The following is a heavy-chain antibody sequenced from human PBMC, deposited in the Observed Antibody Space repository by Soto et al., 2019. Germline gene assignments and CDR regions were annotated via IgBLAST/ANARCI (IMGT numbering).Heavy chain of an antibody. V-gene: IGHV4-30-4*01. CDR3: ATDSSGSSPLHFDF. CDR2: VYYSGST. CDR1: GGSVSSGYHY. J-gene: IGHJ4*02. Sequence: QVLLEESGPGLVKPSQTLSLTCTVSGGSVSSGYHYWRWIRQPPGKGLEWIGYVYYSGSTYYNPSLGSRVTISIDTSKNQFSLKLNPVTSSDAALYFCATDSSGSSPLHFDFWGQGALVSFYS. D-gene: IGHD3-22*01.